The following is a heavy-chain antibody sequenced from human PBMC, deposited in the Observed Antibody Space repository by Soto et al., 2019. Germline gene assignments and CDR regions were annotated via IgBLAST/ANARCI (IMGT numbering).Heavy chain of an antibody. Sequence: QVQLVESGGGVVQPGRSLRLSCAASGFTFSSYGMHWVRQAPGKGLEWVAVIWNDGSKKYYADSVKGRFTISRDNSKNTLDLQMNSLRAEDTAIYYCARSASFPELQFYFDYWGQGTLGSVSS. D-gene: IGHD1-26*01. CDR2: IWNDGSKK. J-gene: IGHJ4*02. V-gene: IGHV3-33*01. CDR3: ARSASFPELQFYFDY. CDR1: GFTFSSYG.